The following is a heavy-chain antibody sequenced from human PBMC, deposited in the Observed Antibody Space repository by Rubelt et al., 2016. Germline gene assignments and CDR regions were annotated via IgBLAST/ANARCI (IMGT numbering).Heavy chain of an antibody. V-gene: IGHV3-66*01. J-gene: IGHJ4*02. Sequence: EVQLVESGGGLVQPGGSLRLSCAASGFTVSSNYMSWVRQAPGKGLEWVSVIYSGGSTYYADSVKGRFTISRGNSKNTLYLQTNSLRAEDPAVYYCARNWGVDYWGQGTLVTVSS. CDR3: ARNWGVDY. CDR1: GFTVSSNY. CDR2: IYSGGST. D-gene: IGHD7-27*01.